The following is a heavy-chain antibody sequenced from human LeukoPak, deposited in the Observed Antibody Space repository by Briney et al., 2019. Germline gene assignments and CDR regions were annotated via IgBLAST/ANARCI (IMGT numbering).Heavy chain of an antibody. V-gene: IGHV3-21*01. Sequence: GGSLRLSCAASGFTVSSNYMSWVRQAPGKGLEWVSSISSSSSYIYYADSVKGRFTISRDNAKNSLYLQMNSLRAEDTAVYYCARDVVVVPAALPEGNYYYYYGMDVWGQGTTVTVSS. D-gene: IGHD2-2*01. CDR3: ARDVVVVPAALPEGNYYYYYGMDV. J-gene: IGHJ6*02. CDR2: ISSSSSYI. CDR1: GFTVSSNY.